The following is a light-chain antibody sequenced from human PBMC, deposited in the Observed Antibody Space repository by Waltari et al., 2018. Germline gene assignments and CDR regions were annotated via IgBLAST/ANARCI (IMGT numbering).Light chain of an antibody. CDR3: AAWDDSVTGEV. CDR2: NSE. CDR1: SSNIGNNY. Sequence: QSVLTQPPSMSGTPGQRVTISCSGSSSNIGNNYVCWYQQLPGTAPKLLIYNSEHGPSGVPDRFSGSTSGTSASLAISGLRSEDDGDYYCAAWDDSVTGEVFGGGTRLTVL. V-gene: IGLV1-47*01. J-gene: IGLJ3*02.